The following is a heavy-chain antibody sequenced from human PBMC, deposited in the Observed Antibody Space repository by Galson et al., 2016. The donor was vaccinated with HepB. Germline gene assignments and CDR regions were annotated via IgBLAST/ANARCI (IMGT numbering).Heavy chain of an antibody. V-gene: IGHV4-59*01. Sequence: ETLSLTCTVSGGSIKTYYWTWIRQSPGKGLEWIGYVYYSGATNYNPSLESRVTISIDTSKNQFSLKLTSVTAADTAVYYCARVVGGYDFWSGRGYFDYWGQGTLVTVSS. CDR3: ARVVGGYDFWSGRGYFDY. J-gene: IGHJ4*02. CDR1: GGSIKTYY. D-gene: IGHD3-3*01. CDR2: VYYSGAT.